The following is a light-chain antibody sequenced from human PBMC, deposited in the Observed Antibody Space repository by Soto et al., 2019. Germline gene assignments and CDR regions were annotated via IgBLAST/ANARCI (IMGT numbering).Light chain of an antibody. J-gene: IGKJ5*01. CDR3: HQRSNWPPDT. Sequence: EIVFTQSPDTLSLSPGEGASLSRRASQSVHTFLAWYQQKPGQAPRLLIYGASTRATGVPARFSGSGSGTDFTLTISSLEPEDFAVYYCHQRSNWPPDTFGQGTRLEIK. CDR1: QSVHTF. CDR2: GAS. V-gene: IGKV3-11*01.